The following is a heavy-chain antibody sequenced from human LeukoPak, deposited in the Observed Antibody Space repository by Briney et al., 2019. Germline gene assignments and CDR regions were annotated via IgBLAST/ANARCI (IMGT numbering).Heavy chain of an antibody. CDR2: IFTSGSP. CDR1: GRSIGGHY. CDR3: ARGSTGPFDY. J-gene: IGHJ4*02. D-gene: IGHD2-2*01. Sequence: SETLSLTCSVSGRSIGGHYWNWIRQAPGKGLEWIGHIFTSGSPNYSPSLKSRVTFSRDTARSQIYLRMTSVTAADTAIYYCARGSTGPFDYWGQGTLVTVSS. V-gene: IGHV4-4*07.